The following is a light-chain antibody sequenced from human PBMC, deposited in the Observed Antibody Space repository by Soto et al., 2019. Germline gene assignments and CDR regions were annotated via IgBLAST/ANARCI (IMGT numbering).Light chain of an antibody. V-gene: IGLV2-14*01. CDR1: SSDVGGYNY. J-gene: IGLJ1*01. Sequence: QSALTQPASVSGSPGQSITISCTGTSSDVGGYNYVSWYQQHPGKAPKLMIYDVSNRPSGVSNRVSGSKSGNTASLTISGLQAEDEADYYCSSYTSSSTLEDVFGTGTKLTVL. CDR2: DVS. CDR3: SSYTSSSTLEDV.